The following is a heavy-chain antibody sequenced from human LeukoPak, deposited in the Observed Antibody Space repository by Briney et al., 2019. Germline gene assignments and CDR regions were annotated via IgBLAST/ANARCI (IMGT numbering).Heavy chain of an antibody. CDR3: ARGNYCDSSGYYY. V-gene: IGHV4-59*01. CDR1: GGSISSYY. J-gene: IGHJ4*02. D-gene: IGHD3-22*01. CDR2: IYYSGST. Sequence: SETLSLTCTVSGGSISSYYWSWIRQPPGKGLEWIGYIYYSGSTNYNPSLKSRVTISVDTSKNQFSLKLSSVTAADTAVYYCARGNYCDSSGYYYWGQGTLVTVSS.